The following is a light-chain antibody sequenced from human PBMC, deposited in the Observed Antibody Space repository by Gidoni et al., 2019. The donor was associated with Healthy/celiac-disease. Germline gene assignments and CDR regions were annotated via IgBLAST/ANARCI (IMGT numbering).Light chain of an antibody. CDR2: GAS. CDR1: QSVSSSY. Sequence: DIVLTQSPGTLSLSPGERATLSCRASQSVSSSYLAWYQQKPGQAPRLLLYGASSRATGIPDRFSGSGSGTDFTLTISRLEPEDFAVYYCQQYGSSPRYTFGQGTKLEIK. CDR3: QQYGSSPRYT. J-gene: IGKJ2*01. V-gene: IGKV3-20*01.